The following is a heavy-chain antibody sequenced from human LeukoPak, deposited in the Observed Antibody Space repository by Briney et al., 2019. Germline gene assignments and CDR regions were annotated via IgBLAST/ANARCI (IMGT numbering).Heavy chain of an antibody. CDR1: GSSISNYY. V-gene: IGHV4-30-4*08. CDR2: IYYSGST. D-gene: IGHD3-3*01. J-gene: IGHJ2*01. Sequence: SETLSLTCTVSGSSISNYYWSWIRQPPGKGLEWIGYIYYSGSTYYNPSLKSRVTISVDTSKNQFSLKLSSVTAADTAVYYCARCEQDTISFWYFDLWGRGTLVTVSS. CDR3: ARCEQDTISFWYFDL.